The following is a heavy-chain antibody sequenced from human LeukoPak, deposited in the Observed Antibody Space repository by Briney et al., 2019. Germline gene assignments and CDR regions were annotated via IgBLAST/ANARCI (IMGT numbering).Heavy chain of an antibody. J-gene: IGHJ4*02. CDR2: INPNSGGT. CDR1: GYTFTAYY. D-gene: IGHD5-24*01. CDR3: ARDRYGDGFAHFDY. Sequence: ASVKVSCKASGYTFTAYYLHWVRQAPGQGLEWMGWINPNSGGTNYAQTFQGRVTMTRDTSISTAYMDLSTLRSDDTAVYYCARDRYGDGFAHFDYWGQGALVTVSS. V-gene: IGHV1-2*02.